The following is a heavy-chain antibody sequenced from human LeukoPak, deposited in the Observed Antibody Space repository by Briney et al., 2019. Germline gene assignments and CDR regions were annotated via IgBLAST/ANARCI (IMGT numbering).Heavy chain of an antibody. CDR3: ARRGYSYGSLDH. Sequence: SVKVSCKASGGTFSSYAISWVRQAPGQGLEWMGRIIPILGIANYAQKFQGRVTITADKSTSTAYMELSSLRSEDTAVYYCARRGYSYGSLDHWGQGTLVTVSS. D-gene: IGHD5-18*01. CDR1: GGTFSSYA. J-gene: IGHJ4*02. CDR2: IIPILGIA. V-gene: IGHV1-69*04.